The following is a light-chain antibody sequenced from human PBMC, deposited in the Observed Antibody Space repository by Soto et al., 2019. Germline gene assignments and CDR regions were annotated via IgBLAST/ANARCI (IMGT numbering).Light chain of an antibody. CDR3: QQANSFPWT. V-gene: IGKV1-12*01. J-gene: IGKJ1*01. Sequence: DIQMTQSPSSVSASVGDRLTITCRASQGIDNRLAWYQQKPGKAPKVLIYYTSNLQSGVPSRFSGSGSGTDFTLTISSLKPEDFATYYCQQANSFPWTFGQGTKVEIK. CDR1: QGIDNR. CDR2: YTS.